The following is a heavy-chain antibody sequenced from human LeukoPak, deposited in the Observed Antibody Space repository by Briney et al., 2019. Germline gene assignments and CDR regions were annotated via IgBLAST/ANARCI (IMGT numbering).Heavy chain of an antibody. J-gene: IGHJ4*02. Sequence: SETLSLTCTVSGGSISSYYWSWIRQPPGKGLEWIGYIYYSGSTNYNPSLKSRVTISVDTSKNQFSLKLSSVTAADTAVYYCARECHDYGDFAGFDYWGQGTLVTVSS. CDR1: GGSISSYY. CDR3: ARECHDYGDFAGFDY. CDR2: IYYSGST. V-gene: IGHV4-59*01. D-gene: IGHD4-17*01.